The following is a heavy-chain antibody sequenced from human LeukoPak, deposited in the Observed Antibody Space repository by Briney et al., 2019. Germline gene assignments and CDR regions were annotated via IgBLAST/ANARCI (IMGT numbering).Heavy chain of an antibody. CDR2: IIAHDGNT. CDR1: VYTFTNDG. Sequence: ASVKVSCKASVYTFTNDGISWVRQAPGQGREWRGWIIAHDGNTNYAQKSQGRVTMTTDTSSSTAYLALRSLRFADPAIYWCARDGVYRSTPEYSPHWGQGTLVTVSS. V-gene: IGHV1-18*01. CDR3: ARDGVYRSTPEYSPH. J-gene: IGHJ1*01. D-gene: IGHD6-19*01.